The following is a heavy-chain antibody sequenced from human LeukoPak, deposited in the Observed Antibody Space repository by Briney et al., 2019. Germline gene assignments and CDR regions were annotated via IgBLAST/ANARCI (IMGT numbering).Heavy chain of an antibody. V-gene: IGHV3-48*01. Sequence: PGGSLRLSCAASGFTFSSYSMNWVRQAPGKGLEWVSYIGSSSGTIYYADSVKGRFTISRDNAKNSLYLQMNSLRAEDTAVYFCASAGGDSRSPLPFYYWGQGTLVTVSS. CDR3: ASAGGDSRSPLPFYY. J-gene: IGHJ4*02. CDR1: GFTFSSYS. D-gene: IGHD6-6*01. CDR2: IGSSSGTI.